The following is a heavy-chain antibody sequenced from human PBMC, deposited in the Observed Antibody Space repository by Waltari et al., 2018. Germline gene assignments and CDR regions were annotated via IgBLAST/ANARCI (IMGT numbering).Heavy chain of an antibody. V-gene: IGHV1-69*05. CDR3: ARDSGKYYDSSGYYLFDY. J-gene: IGHJ4*02. CDR2: IIPIFGTA. CDR1: GGTFSSYA. Sequence: QVQLVQSGAEVKKPGSSVKVSCKASGGTFSSYAISWVRQAPGQGLEWMGGIIPIFGTANDAQKFQGRVTITTEESTSTAYMELSSLRSEDTAVYYCARDSGKYYDSSGYYLFDYWGQGTLVTVSS. D-gene: IGHD3-22*01.